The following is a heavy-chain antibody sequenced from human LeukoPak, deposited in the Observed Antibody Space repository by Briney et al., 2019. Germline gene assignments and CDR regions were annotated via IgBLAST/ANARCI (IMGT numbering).Heavy chain of an antibody. Sequence: SETLSLTCTVSSGSINGYYWSWIRQPPGQGLEWIGYVSYSGSTNYNPSLQSRVAISVDTSKNQFSLKLSSVTAADTAVYYCARDHFGSLDSWGQGILVTVSS. CDR2: VSYSGST. D-gene: IGHD3-10*01. CDR3: ARDHFGSLDS. J-gene: IGHJ4*02. V-gene: IGHV4-59*01. CDR1: SGSINGYY.